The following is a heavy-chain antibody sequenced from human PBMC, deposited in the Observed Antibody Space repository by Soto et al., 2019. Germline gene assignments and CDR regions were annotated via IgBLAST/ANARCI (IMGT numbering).Heavy chain of an antibody. Sequence: ASVKVSCKASGYTFTGYYMHWVRQAPGQGLEWMGWINPNSGGTNYAQKFQGWVTMTRDTSISTAYMELSRLRSDDTAVYYCARDRRGVYWNCVWPYYGMDVWGQGTTVTVSS. CDR3: ARDRRGVYWNCVWPYYGMDV. J-gene: IGHJ6*02. CDR1: GYTFTGYY. D-gene: IGHD1-7*01. V-gene: IGHV1-2*04. CDR2: INPNSGGT.